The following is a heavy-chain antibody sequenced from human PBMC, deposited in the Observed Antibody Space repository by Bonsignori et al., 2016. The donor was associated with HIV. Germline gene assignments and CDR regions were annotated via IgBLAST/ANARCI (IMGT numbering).Heavy chain of an antibody. V-gene: IGHV3-66*01. J-gene: IGHJ3*02. CDR3: AREMAVAGNDAFDI. Sequence: VRQMPGKGLEWVSVIYSGGSTYYADSVKGRFTISRDNSKNTLYLQMNSLRAEDTAVYYCAREMAVAGNDAFDIWGQGTMVTVSS. CDR2: IYSGGST. D-gene: IGHD6-19*01.